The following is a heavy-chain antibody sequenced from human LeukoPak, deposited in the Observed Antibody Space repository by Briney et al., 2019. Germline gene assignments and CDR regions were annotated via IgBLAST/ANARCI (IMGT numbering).Heavy chain of an antibody. CDR1: AGSISSYY. V-gene: IGHV4-59*01. D-gene: IGHD4-17*01. CDR3: ARDRGGDYGPKIDD. Sequence: SETLSLTCTVYAGSISSYYWSWVRQPPGKGPERIGYIYYSGSTNSNPSLKSRVNISVDTSKNQFSLKLRSVTAADTAVYYCARDRGGDYGPKIDDGRQGRLVTVSS. J-gene: IGHJ4*02. CDR2: IYYSGST.